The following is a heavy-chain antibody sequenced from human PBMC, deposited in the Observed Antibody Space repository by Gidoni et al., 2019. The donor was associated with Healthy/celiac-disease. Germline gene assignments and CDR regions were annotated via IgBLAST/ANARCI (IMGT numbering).Heavy chain of an antibody. V-gene: IGHV4-39*07. D-gene: IGHD1-26*01. Sequence: QLQLQESGPGLVKPSEPLSLTCTVSGGSISSSSYYWGWIRQPPGKGLEWIGSIYYSGSTYYNPSLKSRVTISVDTSKNQFSLKLSSVTAADTAVYYCARDREGRDGVYFDYWGQGTLVTVSS. CDR2: IYYSGST. CDR3: ARDREGRDGVYFDY. J-gene: IGHJ4*02. CDR1: GGSISSSSYY.